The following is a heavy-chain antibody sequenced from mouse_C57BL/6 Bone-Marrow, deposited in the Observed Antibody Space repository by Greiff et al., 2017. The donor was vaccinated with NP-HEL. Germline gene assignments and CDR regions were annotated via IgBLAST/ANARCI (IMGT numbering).Heavy chain of an antibody. J-gene: IGHJ3*01. CDR3: ARGGYYSNYGAY. CDR1: GYTFTSYW. D-gene: IGHD2-5*01. V-gene: IGHV1-61*01. Sequence: QVQLQQPGAELVRPGSSVKLSCKASGYTFTSYWMDWVKQRPGQGLEWIGNIYPSDSETHYNQKFKDKATLTVDKSSSTAYMQLSSLTSEDSAVYYGARGGYYSNYGAYWGRGTLVTVSA. CDR2: IYPSDSET.